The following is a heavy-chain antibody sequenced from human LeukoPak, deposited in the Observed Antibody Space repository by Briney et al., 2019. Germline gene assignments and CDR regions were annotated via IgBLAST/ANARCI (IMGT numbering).Heavy chain of an antibody. D-gene: IGHD2-15*01. J-gene: IGHJ5*02. CDR1: GYSLTSYW. CDR3: ARQPYGSGGSCYPGWFDP. CDR2: IDPCDSYP. V-gene: IGHV5-10-1*01. Sequence: ESLNLPCHCFGYSLTSYWISWVRQMPGEGLEGMGRIDPCDSYPNYSPSFQGHLTISADKSISTAYRQRSSLKASDTAMYYCARQPYGSGGSCYPGWFDPWGQGTLVTVSS.